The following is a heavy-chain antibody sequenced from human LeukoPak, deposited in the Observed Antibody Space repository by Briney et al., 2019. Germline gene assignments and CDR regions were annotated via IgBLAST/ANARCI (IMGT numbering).Heavy chain of an antibody. CDR3: VRDLLD. J-gene: IGHJ4*02. CDR1: GFNFNSYW. Sequence: PGGSLRLSCAASGFNFNSYWMNWVRQAPGKGLEWVGNIKPDGTAKYYVDSVKGRFTISKDNARNSLYLQLTSLRAEDTALYYCVRDLLDWGRGTPVTVSP. CDR2: IKPDGTAK. V-gene: IGHV3-7*01.